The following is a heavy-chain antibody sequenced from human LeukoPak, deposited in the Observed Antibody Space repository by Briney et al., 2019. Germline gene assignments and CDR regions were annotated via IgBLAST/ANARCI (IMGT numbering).Heavy chain of an antibody. CDR2: IIPIFGTA. V-gene: IGHV1-69*06. J-gene: IGHJ4*02. D-gene: IGHD5-18*01. CDR1: GGTFSSYA. CDR3: ARSSGYSYVASFDY. Sequence: SVKVSCKASGGTFSSYAISWVRQAPGQGLAWMGGIIPIFGTANYAQKFQGRVTITADKSTSTAYMELSSLRSEDTAVYYCARSSGYSYVASFDYWGQGTLVTVSS.